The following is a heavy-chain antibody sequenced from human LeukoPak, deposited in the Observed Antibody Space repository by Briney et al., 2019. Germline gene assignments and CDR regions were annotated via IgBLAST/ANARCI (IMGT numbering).Heavy chain of an antibody. J-gene: IGHJ6*02. D-gene: IGHD2-8*01. CDR3: ARVMVYGGYYYYGMDV. CDR2: FYYSGST. CDR1: GGSLSSYY. Sequence: SETLSLTCTVSGGSLSSYYWRWIRQPPGEGVEWIGYFYYSGSTNYNPSLKSRVTISVDTSKNQFSLKLSSVTAADTAVYYCARVMVYGGYYYYGMDVLGQGTTVTVSS. V-gene: IGHV4-59*01.